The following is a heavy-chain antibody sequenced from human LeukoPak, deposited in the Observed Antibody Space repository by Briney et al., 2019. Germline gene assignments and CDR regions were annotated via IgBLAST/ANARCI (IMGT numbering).Heavy chain of an antibody. CDR2: ISGDGGST. V-gene: IGHV3-43*02. Sequence: GGSLRLSCAASGFTFDDYVMHWVRQAPGKRLEWVSLISGDGGSTYYTDSVKGRSTISRDNSKNSLYLQMNSLRTEDTALYYCATDRTNSDYWGQGTLVTVSS. D-gene: IGHD2-8*01. J-gene: IGHJ4*02. CDR1: GFTFDDYV. CDR3: ATDRTNSDY.